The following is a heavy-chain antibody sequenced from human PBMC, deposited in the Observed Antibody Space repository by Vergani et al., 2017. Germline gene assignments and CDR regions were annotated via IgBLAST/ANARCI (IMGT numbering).Heavy chain of an antibody. CDR3: ASGKYDSNSTSHFRGRYFDV. Sequence: QMQLQESCPGLVKASETLSLTCTVSGDSIISRSYYWGWIGQPPGKGLEWIGSIYNSGNGDSSSSLKSRVTIPADTSKNQFSLRLTSVTAADTAVYYCASGKYDSNSTSHFRGRYFDVWGRGTLVTVSS. CDR1: GDSIISRSYY. J-gene: IGHJ2*01. CDR2: IYNSGNG. V-gene: IGHV4-39*01. D-gene: IGHD3-16*01.